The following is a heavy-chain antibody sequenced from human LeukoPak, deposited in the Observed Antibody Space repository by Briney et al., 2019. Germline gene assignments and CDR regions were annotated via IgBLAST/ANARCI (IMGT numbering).Heavy chain of an antibody. D-gene: IGHD4-17*01. CDR3: ARGVGYGDYSIDY. CDR2: IYYSGST. J-gene: IGHJ4*02. V-gene: IGHV4-59*01. CDR1: GGSISSYY. Sequence: PSETLSLTCTVSGGSISSYYWSWIRQPPGKGLEWIGYIYYSGSTNYNPSLRSRVTISVDTSKNQFSLKLSSVTAADTAVYYCARGVGYGDYSIDYWGQGTLVTVSS.